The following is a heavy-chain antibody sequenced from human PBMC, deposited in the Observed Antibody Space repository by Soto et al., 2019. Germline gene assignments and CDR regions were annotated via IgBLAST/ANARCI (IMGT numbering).Heavy chain of an antibody. CDR1: GFTFRSSW. D-gene: IGHD6-19*01. V-gene: IGHV3-74*01. Sequence: EVQLVESGGGLVQPGGSLRLSCVASGFTFRSSWMHWVRQAPGKGLVWVSRINSDATTKNYAVYVQGRFTIARDNAENTLYLQMDSLTAEDTAVYYCARGPTGWYGYDYWGQGTLVTVSS. CDR3: ARGPTGWYGYDY. CDR2: INSDATTK. J-gene: IGHJ4*02.